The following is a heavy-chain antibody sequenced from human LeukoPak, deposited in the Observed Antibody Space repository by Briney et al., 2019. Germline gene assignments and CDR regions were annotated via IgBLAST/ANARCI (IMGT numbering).Heavy chain of an antibody. J-gene: IGHJ3*02. Sequence: SGGSLRLSCAASGFTFSSYDMHWVRQGTGKGLEWVSAIGTAGDTYYPGSVKGRFTTPRENAKNSLYLQMNSLRVGDTAVYYCARGRGWGTFDIWGQGTMVTVSS. CDR3: ARGRGWGTFDI. CDR1: GFTFSSYD. CDR2: IGTAGDT. D-gene: IGHD3-10*01. V-gene: IGHV3-13*04.